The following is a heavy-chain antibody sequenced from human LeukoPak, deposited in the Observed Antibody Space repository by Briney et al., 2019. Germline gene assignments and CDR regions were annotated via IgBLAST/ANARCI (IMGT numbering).Heavy chain of an antibody. D-gene: IGHD5-18*01. CDR3: ARHGYSYGYYFDY. CDR1: GYSFNIYW. CDR2: IYPGDSDT. V-gene: IGHV5-51*01. Sequence: GESLKISCKGSGYSFNIYWIGWVRQMPGKGLEWMGIIYPGDSDTRYSPSFQGQVTISADKSISTAYLQWSSLKASDTAMYYCARHGYSYGYYFDYWGQGTLVTVSS. J-gene: IGHJ4*02.